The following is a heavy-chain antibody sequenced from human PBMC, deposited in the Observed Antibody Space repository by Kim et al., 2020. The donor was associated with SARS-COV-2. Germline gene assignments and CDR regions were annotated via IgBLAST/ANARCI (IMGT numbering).Heavy chain of an antibody. J-gene: IGHJ5*02. V-gene: IGHV4-31*03. Sequence: SETLSLTCTVSGGSISSGGYYWSWIRQHPGKGLEWIGYIYYNGSTYYNPSLKSRVTISVDTSKNQFSLKLSSVTAADTAVYYCARAMGITIFGVVIVNWFDPWGQGTLVTVSS. CDR3: ARAMGITIFGVVIVNWFDP. D-gene: IGHD3-3*01. CDR2: IYYNGST. CDR1: GGSISSGGYY.